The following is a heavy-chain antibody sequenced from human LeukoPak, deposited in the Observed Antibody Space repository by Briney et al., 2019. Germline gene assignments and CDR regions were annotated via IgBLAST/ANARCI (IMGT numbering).Heavy chain of an antibody. Sequence: ASVKVSCKASGYTFTSYGISWVRQAPGQGLEWMGWISAYNGNTNYAQKLQGRVTMTTDTPTSTAYMELRSLRSDDTAVYYCARDLGWFGESTYFDYWGQGTLVTVSS. D-gene: IGHD3-10*01. J-gene: IGHJ4*02. CDR2: ISAYNGNT. V-gene: IGHV1-18*01. CDR1: GYTFTSYG. CDR3: ARDLGWFGESTYFDY.